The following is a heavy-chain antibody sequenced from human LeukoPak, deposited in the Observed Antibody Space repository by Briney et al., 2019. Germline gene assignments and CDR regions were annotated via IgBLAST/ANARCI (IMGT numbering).Heavy chain of an antibody. CDR3: ARELVVVTALPKFDAFDI. V-gene: IGHV3-74*01. D-gene: IGHD2-21*02. Sequence: GGSLRLSCAASGFTFSSYWMHWVRQAPGKGLVWVSRINSDGSSTSYADSVKGRFTISRDNAKNTLYLQMNSLRAEDTAVYYCARELVVVTALPKFDAFDIWGQGTTVTVSS. J-gene: IGHJ3*02. CDR1: GFTFSSYW. CDR2: INSDGSST.